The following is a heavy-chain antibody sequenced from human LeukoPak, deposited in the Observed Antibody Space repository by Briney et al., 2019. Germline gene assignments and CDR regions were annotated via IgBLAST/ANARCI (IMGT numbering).Heavy chain of an antibody. CDR2: INWNGAST. D-gene: IGHD6-19*01. V-gene: IGHV3-20*04. CDR1: GFRFDDHG. Sequence: GGSLRLSCEASGFRFDDHGMSWVRQAPGKGPEWVSGINWNGASTGYGDSVKGRFTISRDNAKNSLYLQMNSLRAEDTALYYCAGGDRNGWYFDYWGQGVLVTVSS. J-gene: IGHJ4*02. CDR3: AGGDRNGWYFDY.